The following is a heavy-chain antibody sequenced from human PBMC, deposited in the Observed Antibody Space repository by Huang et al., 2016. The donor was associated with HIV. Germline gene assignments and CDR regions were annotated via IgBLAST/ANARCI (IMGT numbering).Heavy chain of an antibody. CDR3: AKDRRAYYYGSGIEY. D-gene: IGHD3-10*01. V-gene: IGHV3-30*18. Sequence: QVQLVESGGGVVEPGRSLRVSGAASGFSFSDSGMHWVRQAPGKGREWVAVISYDGRNKVYADSVKGRFTISRDNSKNTVYLQMNSLRAGDTAVYYCAKDRRAYYYGSGIEYWGQGARVTVSS. CDR2: ISYDGRNK. J-gene: IGHJ4*02. CDR1: GFSFSDSG.